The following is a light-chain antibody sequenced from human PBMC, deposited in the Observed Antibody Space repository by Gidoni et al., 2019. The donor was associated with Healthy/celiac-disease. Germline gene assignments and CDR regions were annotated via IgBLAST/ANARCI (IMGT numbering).Light chain of an antibody. CDR1: SGSIASNY. Sequence: NFMLTQPHSVSESPGKTVTISCTRSSGSIASNYVQWYQQRPGSAPTTVIYEDNQRPSGVPDRSSGSIDSSSNSASLTISGLKTEDEADYYCQSYDSSLRVFGGGTKLTVL. CDR3: QSYDSSLRV. J-gene: IGLJ3*02. V-gene: IGLV6-57*04. CDR2: EDN.